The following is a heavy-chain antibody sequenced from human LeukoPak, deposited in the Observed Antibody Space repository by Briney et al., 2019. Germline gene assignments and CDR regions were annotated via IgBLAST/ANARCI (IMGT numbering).Heavy chain of an antibody. CDR1: GVSISHYY. V-gene: IGHV4-59*01. CDR3: AREHFMVRGVIDY. D-gene: IGHD3-10*01. J-gene: IGHJ4*02. CDR2: IYYSGST. Sequence: SETLSLTCSVSGVSISHYYWTWIRQPAGKGLEWIGYIYYSGSTNYNPSLKSRVTISVDTSKNQFSLKLSSVTAADTAVYYCAREHFMVRGVIDYWGQGTLVTVSS.